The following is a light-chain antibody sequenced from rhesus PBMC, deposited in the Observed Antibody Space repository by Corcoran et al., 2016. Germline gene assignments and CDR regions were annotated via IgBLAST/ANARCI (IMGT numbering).Light chain of an antibody. V-gene: IGKV1-22*01. CDR2: KAS. Sequence: DIQMTQSPSSLSASVGDRVTITCRASQGISRWLDWYQKKPGKAPKLLINKASTLQSVVPSRFSGSGSGTDFTLTISSLQPEDFATYYCLQYSSSPFTFGPGTKLDIK. CDR1: QGISRW. J-gene: IGKJ3*01. CDR3: LQYSSSPFT.